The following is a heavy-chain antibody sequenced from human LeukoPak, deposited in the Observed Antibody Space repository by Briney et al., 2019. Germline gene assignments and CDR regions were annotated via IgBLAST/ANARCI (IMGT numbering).Heavy chain of an antibody. CDR3: ARFTRFRNAFDI. CDR1: GGSISSSSYY. CDR2: IYYSGST. Sequence: PSETLSLTCTVSGGSISSSSYYWGWIRQPPGKGLEWIGSIYYSGSTYYNPSLKSRVTISVDTSKNQFSLKLSSVTAADTAVYYCARFTRFRNAFDIWGQGTMVTVSS. V-gene: IGHV4-39*01. D-gene: IGHD1-14*01. J-gene: IGHJ3*02.